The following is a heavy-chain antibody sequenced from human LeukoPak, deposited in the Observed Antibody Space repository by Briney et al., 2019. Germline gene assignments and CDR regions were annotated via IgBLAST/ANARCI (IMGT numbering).Heavy chain of an antibody. CDR2: ISTYNGNT. D-gene: IGHD3-10*01. J-gene: IGHJ4*02. CDR3: ARHRGVQPYYFDY. V-gene: IGHV1-18*01. Sequence: ASVKVSCKASGYTFTNYGISWVRQAPGQGLEWMGWISTYNGNTNYAQKLQGRVTMTTDISTSTAYMELRSPRSDDTAVYYCARHRGVQPYYFDYWGQGTLVTVSS. CDR1: GYTFTNYG.